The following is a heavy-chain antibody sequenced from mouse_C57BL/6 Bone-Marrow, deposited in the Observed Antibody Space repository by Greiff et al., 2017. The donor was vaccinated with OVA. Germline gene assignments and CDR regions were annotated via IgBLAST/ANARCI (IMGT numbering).Heavy chain of an antibody. CDR3: ARYYYGSSYFDD. CDR2: INPSTGGT. Sequence: EVQLQQSGPELVKPGASVKISCKASGYSFTGYYMNWVKQSPEKSLEWIGVINPSTGGTTYNQKFKAKATLTVDKSSSTTYMQLKSLTSEDSAVYDCARYYYGSSYFDDWGKGTTLTVSS. CDR1: GYSFTGYY. V-gene: IGHV1-42*01. D-gene: IGHD1-1*01. J-gene: IGHJ2*01.